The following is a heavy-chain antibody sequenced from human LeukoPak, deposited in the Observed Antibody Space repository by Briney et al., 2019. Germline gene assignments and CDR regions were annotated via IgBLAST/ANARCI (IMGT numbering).Heavy chain of an antibody. CDR2: ISSSSSTI. Sequence: PGGSLRLSCAASGFTFSSYSMNWVRQAPGKGLEWVSYISSSSSTIYYADSVKGRFTISRDNAKNSLYLQMNSLRDEDTAVYYCARDRTYYYDSSGYLFDYWGQGTLVTVSS. V-gene: IGHV3-48*02. CDR1: GFTFSSYS. D-gene: IGHD3-22*01. CDR3: ARDRTYYYDSSGYLFDY. J-gene: IGHJ4*02.